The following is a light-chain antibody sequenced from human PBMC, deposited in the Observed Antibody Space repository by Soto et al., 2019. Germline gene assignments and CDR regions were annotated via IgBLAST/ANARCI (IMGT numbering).Light chain of an antibody. CDR2: TDY. J-gene: IGLJ3*02. CDR1: SSKVGSNT. CDR3: ATWDDSLNGWV. V-gene: IGLV1-44*01. Sequence: QTVVTQPPSASGTPGQRVTISCSGGSSKVGSNTVNWYQQLPGTAPKLLIHTDYQRASGVPDRFSASKSGTSASLAISGLHYEDEADYYCATWDDSLNGWVFGGGTKVTVL.